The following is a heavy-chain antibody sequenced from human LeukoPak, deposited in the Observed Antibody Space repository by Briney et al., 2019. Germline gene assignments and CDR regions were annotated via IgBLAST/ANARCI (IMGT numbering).Heavy chain of an antibody. V-gene: IGHV3-48*04. Sequence: PGGSLRLSCAASGFTFSRDSMNWVRQAPGKGLEWVSYISSSSSTIYYTDSVKGRFTISRDSAKNSLYLQMNSLRAEDTAVYYCAREPTRGDWGQGTLVTVSS. CDR2: ISSSSSTI. CDR1: GFTFSRDS. J-gene: IGHJ4*02. D-gene: IGHD3-10*01. CDR3: AREPTRGD.